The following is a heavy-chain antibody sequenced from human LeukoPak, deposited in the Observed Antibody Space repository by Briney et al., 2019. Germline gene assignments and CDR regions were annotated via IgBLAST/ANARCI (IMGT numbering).Heavy chain of an antibody. J-gene: IGHJ6*02. CDR3: ARGYYYGSGSSYYYYGMDV. D-gene: IGHD3-10*01. V-gene: IGHV1-69*04. Sequence: SVKVSRKASGGTFSSYAISWVRQAPGQGLEWMGRIIPILGIANYAQKFQGRVTITADKSTSTAYMELSSLRSEDTAVYYCARGYYYGSGSSYYYYGMDVWGQGTTVTVSS. CDR1: GGTFSSYA. CDR2: IIPILGIA.